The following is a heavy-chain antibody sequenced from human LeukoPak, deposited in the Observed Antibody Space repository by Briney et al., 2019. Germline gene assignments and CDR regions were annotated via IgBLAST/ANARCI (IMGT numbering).Heavy chain of an antibody. D-gene: IGHD4-11*01. CDR1: GGSISSGGYY. CDR3: AREVTTVFYGMDV. J-gene: IGHJ6*02. CDR2: IYCSGST. V-gene: IGHV4-31*03. Sequence: SETLSLTCTFSGGSISSGGYYWSWIRQHPGKGLEWIGYIYCSGSTYYNPSLKSRVTISVDTSKNQFSLKLSSVTAADTAVYYCAREVTTVFYGMDVWGQGTTVTVSS.